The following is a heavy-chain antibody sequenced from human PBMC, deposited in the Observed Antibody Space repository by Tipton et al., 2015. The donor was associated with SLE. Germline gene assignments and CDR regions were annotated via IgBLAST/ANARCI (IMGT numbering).Heavy chain of an antibody. CDR2: INHSGST. CDR1: GGSFSGYY. V-gene: IGHV4-34*01. J-gene: IGHJ3*02. D-gene: IGHD2-2*01. CDR3: ARGCSSTSCDQGALAAFDI. Sequence: TLSLTCAVYGGSFSGYYWSWIRQPPGKGLEWIGEINHSGSTNYNPPLKSRVTISVDTSKNQFSLKLSSVTAADTAVYYCARGCSSTSCDQGALAAFDIWGQGTMVTVSS.